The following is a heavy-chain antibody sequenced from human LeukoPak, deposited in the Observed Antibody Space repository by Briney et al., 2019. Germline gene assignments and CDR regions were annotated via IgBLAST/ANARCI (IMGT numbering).Heavy chain of an antibody. V-gene: IGHV4-4*02. D-gene: IGHD3-22*01. CDR2: IYYSGST. CDR3: ARVEIVVVITQELNWFDP. J-gene: IGHJ5*02. CDR1: GGSISSSYW. Sequence: SGTLSLTCAVSGGSISSSYWWGWVRQPPGKGLEWIGSIYYSGSTYYNPSLKSRVTISVDTSKNQFSLKLSSVTAADTAVYYCARVEIVVVITQELNWFDPWGQGTLVTVSS.